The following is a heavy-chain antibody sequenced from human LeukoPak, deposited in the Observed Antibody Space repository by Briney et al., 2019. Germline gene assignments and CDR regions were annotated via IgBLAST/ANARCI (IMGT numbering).Heavy chain of an antibody. Sequence: GGSLRLSCAASEFTFSYYTMHWVRQAPGKGLEYVSAISSNGGTSYYANSVKGRFTTSRDNSKNTLYLQMNSLRAEDTAVYYCARGGSYLSAFDIWGQGTMVTVSS. V-gene: IGHV3-64*01. CDR3: ARGGSYLSAFDI. CDR2: ISSNGGTS. D-gene: IGHD1-26*01. CDR1: EFTFSYYT. J-gene: IGHJ3*02.